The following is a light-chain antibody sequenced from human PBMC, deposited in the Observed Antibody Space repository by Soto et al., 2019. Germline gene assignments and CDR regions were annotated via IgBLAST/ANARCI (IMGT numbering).Light chain of an antibody. J-gene: IGKJ2*01. Sequence: DIPMTQSPSTLSASVGDRVTITCRASQSIGSWLAWYQQKPGKAPKLLIYKASSLESGVPSRFSGSESGTEFTLTISILQPDDFATYYCQQYNSVKYTFGQGTKLEIK. CDR1: QSIGSW. CDR2: KAS. CDR3: QQYNSVKYT. V-gene: IGKV1-5*03.